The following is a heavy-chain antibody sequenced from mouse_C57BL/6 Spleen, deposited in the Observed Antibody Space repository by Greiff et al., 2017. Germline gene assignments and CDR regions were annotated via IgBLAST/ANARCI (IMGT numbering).Heavy chain of an antibody. D-gene: IGHD1-1*01. Sequence: EVQGVESGPELVKPGASVKMSCKASGYTFTDYNMHWVKQSHGKSLEWIGYINPNNGGTSYNQKFKGKATLTVNKSSSTAYMELRSLTSEDSAVYYCALVITTVVATDYAMDYWGQGTSVTVSS. CDR3: ALVITTVVATDYAMDY. V-gene: IGHV1-22*01. CDR2: INPNNGGT. CDR1: GYTFTDYN. J-gene: IGHJ4*01.